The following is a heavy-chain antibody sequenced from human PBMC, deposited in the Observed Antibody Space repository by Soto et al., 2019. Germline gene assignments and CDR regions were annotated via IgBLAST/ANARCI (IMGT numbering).Heavy chain of an antibody. CDR1: GLSLSTSGVG. CDR2: INWDDDK. V-gene: IGHV2-5*02. D-gene: IGHD2-2*01. Sequence: QITLKESGPTLVKPTQTLTLTCTFSGLSLSTSGVGVGWIRQPPGKALEWLAFINWDDDKRYSPSLKSRLTITKDTSKNQVVLTMTNMDPVDTATYYCAHSSHIVVVPAAIRSYYYYMDVWGKGTTVTVSS. CDR3: AHSSHIVVVPAAIRSYYYYMDV. J-gene: IGHJ6*03.